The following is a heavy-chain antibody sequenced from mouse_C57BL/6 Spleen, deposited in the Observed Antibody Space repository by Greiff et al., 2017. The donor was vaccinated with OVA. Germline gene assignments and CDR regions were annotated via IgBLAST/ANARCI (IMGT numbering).Heavy chain of an antibody. CDR2: ISSGSSTI. CDR1: GFTFSDYG. Sequence: VMLVESGGGLVKPGGSLKLSCAASGFTFSDYGMHWVRQAPEKGLEWVAYISSGSSTIYYADTVKGRFTISRDNAKNTLFLQMTSLRSEDTAMYYCARRDYDVWYFDVWGTGTTVTVSS. D-gene: IGHD2-4*01. CDR3: ARRDYDVWYFDV. V-gene: IGHV5-17*01. J-gene: IGHJ1*03.